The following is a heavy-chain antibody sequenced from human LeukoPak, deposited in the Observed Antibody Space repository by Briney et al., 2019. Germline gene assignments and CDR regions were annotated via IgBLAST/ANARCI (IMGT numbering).Heavy chain of an antibody. CDR2: VYPGDSDT. Sequence: GESLKISCKASGYSFASYWIGWVRRMPGKALEWMGIVYPGDSDTRYSPSFQGQVTISADKSISTAYLQWSSLKASDTAMYYCARSEYYSDYWGQGTLVTVSS. CDR1: GYSFASYW. V-gene: IGHV5-51*01. CDR3: ARSEYYSDY. J-gene: IGHJ4*02.